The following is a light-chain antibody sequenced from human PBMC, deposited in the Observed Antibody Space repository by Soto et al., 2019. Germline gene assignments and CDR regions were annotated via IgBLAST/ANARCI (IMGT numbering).Light chain of an antibody. V-gene: IGKV3-20*01. CDR1: QSVSSSY. Sequence: EIVLTQSPGTLSLSPGERATLSCRASQSVSSSYLAWYQQKPGQAPRLLIYGASSRATGIPDRFSGSGSGTDFTLTINRLEPEDFAVYYCQQYRTFGQGTKV. CDR3: QQYRT. J-gene: IGKJ1*01. CDR2: GAS.